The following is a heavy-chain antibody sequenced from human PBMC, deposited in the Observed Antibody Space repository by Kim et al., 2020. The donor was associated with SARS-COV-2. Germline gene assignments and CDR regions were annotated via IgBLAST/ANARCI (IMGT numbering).Heavy chain of an antibody. Sequence: GGSLRLSCAASGFTFSSYAMSWVRQAPGKGLEWVSAISGSGGSTYYADSVKGRFTISRDNSKNTLYLQMNSLRAEDTAVYYCAKEGAAAAGGYYYYYMDVWGKGTTVTVSS. CDR2: ISGSGGST. CDR1: GFTFSSYA. CDR3: AKEGAAAAGGYYYYYMDV. J-gene: IGHJ6*03. V-gene: IGHV3-23*01. D-gene: IGHD6-13*01.